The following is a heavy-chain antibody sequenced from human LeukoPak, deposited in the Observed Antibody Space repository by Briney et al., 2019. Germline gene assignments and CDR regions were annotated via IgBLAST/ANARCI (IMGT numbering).Heavy chain of an antibody. J-gene: IGHJ5*02. D-gene: IGHD2-2*02. CDR1: GGSISSYY. CDR3: ARDLYCSSTSCYTLENWFDP. Sequence: PSETLSLTCTVSGGSISSYYWSWIRQPAGKGLEWIGRIYTSGSTNYNPSLKSRGTMSVDTSKNQFSLKLSSVTAADTAVYYCARDLYCSSTSCYTLENWFDPWGQGTLVTVSS. CDR2: IYTSGST. V-gene: IGHV4-4*07.